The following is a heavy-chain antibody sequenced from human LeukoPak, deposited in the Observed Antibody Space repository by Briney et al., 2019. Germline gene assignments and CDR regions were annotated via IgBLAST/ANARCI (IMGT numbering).Heavy chain of an antibody. Sequence: ASVKVSCKASGYTFTSYDINWVRQAPGQGLEWMGWMNPNSGNTGYAQKFQGRVTMTRNTSISTAYMELSSLRSEDTAVYYCARARYCSSTSCYKGRRGFDPWGQGTLVTVSS. CDR3: ARARYCSSTSCYKGRRGFDP. CDR2: MNPNSGNT. J-gene: IGHJ5*02. CDR1: GYTFTSYD. D-gene: IGHD2-2*02. V-gene: IGHV1-8*01.